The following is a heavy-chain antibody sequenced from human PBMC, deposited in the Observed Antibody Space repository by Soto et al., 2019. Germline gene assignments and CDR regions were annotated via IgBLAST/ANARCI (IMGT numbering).Heavy chain of an antibody. Sequence: GGSLRLSCAASGFTFSGSATHWVRQASGKGLEWVGRIRSKANGYATAYAASVKGRFTISRDDSKNTAYLQMNSLKTEDTAVYYCTRTIPAMVRGVITNWFDPWGQGTLVTVSS. D-gene: IGHD3-10*01. J-gene: IGHJ5*02. V-gene: IGHV3-73*01. CDR2: IRSKANGYAT. CDR3: TRTIPAMVRGVITNWFDP. CDR1: GFTFSGSA.